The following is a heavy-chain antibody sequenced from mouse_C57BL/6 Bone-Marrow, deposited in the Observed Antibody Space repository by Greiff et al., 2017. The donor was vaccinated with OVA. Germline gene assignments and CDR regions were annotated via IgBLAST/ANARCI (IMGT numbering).Heavy chain of an antibody. J-gene: IGHJ4*01. CDR1: GFNIKNTY. D-gene: IGHD1-1*01. V-gene: IGHV14-3*01. CDR3: ARGNFGSSFYAMDY. Sequence: VQLQQSVAELVRPGASVKLSCTASGFNIKNTYMHWVKQRPEQGLEWIGRIDPANDNTNYAPKFQGKATMTADTSSNTAYLQLSSLSSEDTAVYCCARGNFGSSFYAMDYWGQGTSVTVSS. CDR2: IDPANDNT.